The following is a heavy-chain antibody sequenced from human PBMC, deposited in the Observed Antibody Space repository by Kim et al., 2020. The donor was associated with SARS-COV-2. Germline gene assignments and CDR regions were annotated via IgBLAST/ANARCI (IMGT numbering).Heavy chain of an antibody. Sequence: GGSLRLSCAASGFTFSSYSMNWVRQAPGKGLEWVSSISSSSSYIYYADSVKGRFTISRDNAKNSLYLQMNSLRAEDTAVYYCARVEYSSSWDADYWGQGTLVTVSS. CDR2: ISSSSSYI. CDR1: GFTFSSYS. J-gene: IGHJ4*02. V-gene: IGHV3-21*01. D-gene: IGHD6-13*01. CDR3: ARVEYSSSWDADY.